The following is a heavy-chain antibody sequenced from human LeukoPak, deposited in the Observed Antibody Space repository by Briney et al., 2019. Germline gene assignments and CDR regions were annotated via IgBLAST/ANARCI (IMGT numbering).Heavy chain of an antibody. V-gene: IGHV1-8*01. CDR3: ARRYRPGYISSLYRLGFFDY. Sequence: GASVKVSCKASGYSFTSYDINWVRQATGQGLEWMGWMNPNSGNTGYAQKFQGRVTMTRNTSISTAYMELSSLRSEDTAVYYCARRYRPGYISSLYRLGFFDYWGQGTLVTVSS. J-gene: IGHJ4*02. D-gene: IGHD6-13*01. CDR1: GYSFTSYD. CDR2: MNPNSGNT.